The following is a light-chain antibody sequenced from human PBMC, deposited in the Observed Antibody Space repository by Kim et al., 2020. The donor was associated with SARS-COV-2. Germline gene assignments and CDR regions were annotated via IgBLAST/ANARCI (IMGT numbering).Light chain of an antibody. J-gene: IGKJ1*01. Sequence: ATINCKSSQSVLHSSNNKNFLAWYQKKPGQPPKLLIYWASTRESGVPDRFSGSGSGTDFTLTITSLQAEDVAVYYCQQYYSTPLTFGQGTKVDIK. CDR1: QSVLHSSNNKNF. CDR3: QQYYSTPLT. CDR2: WAS. V-gene: IGKV4-1*01.